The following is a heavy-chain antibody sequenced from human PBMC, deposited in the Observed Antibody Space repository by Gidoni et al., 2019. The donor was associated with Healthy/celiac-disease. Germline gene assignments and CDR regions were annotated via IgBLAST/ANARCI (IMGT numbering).Heavy chain of an antibody. D-gene: IGHD3-10*01. CDR2: IIPILGIA. V-gene: IGHV1-69*09. Sequence: QVQLVQSGAEVKKPGSSVNVSCKASGGTFSSYAISWVRQAPGQGLEWMGRIIPILGIANYAQKFQGRVTITADKSTSTAYMELSSLRSEDTAVYYCAGGSGSYYHTYYYYGMDVWGQGTTVTVSS. CDR1: GGTFSSYA. CDR3: AGGSGSYYHTYYYYGMDV. J-gene: IGHJ6*02.